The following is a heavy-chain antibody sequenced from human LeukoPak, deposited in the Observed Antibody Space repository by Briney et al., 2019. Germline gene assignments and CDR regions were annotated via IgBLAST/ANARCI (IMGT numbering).Heavy chain of an antibody. Sequence: GGSLRLSCAASGFTFSSYGMHWVRQAPGKGLEWVSAISGSGGSTYYADSVKGRFTISRDNSKNTLYLQMNSLRAEDTAVYYCAKGEYYYDSSGYYFDYWGQGTLVTVSS. V-gene: IGHV3-23*01. CDR1: GFTFSSYG. CDR2: ISGSGGST. D-gene: IGHD3-22*01. J-gene: IGHJ4*02. CDR3: AKGEYYYDSSGYYFDY.